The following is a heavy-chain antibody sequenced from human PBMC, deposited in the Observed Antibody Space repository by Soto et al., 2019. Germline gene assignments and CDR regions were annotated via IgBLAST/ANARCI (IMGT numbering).Heavy chain of an antibody. V-gene: IGHV3-30*18. D-gene: IGHD6-19*01. CDR3: AKEIAVAGDLDY. CDR2: ISYDGKTT. J-gene: IGHJ4*01. CDR1: GFRFSSYG. Sequence: GGSLRLSCVASGFRFSSYGIHWVRQAPGKGLEWVGVISYDGKTTYYADSVKGRFTISRDNSRNTLYLQMDSLRPEDTAVYYCAKEIAVAGDLDYWGHGTPVTVSS.